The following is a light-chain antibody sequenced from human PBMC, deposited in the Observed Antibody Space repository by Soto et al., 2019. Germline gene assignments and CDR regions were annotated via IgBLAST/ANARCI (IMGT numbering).Light chain of an antibody. CDR2: DAS. CDR3: QKYNSYSWT. CDR1: QSISSW. J-gene: IGKJ1*01. V-gene: IGKV1-5*01. Sequence: DIQMTQSPSTLSASVGDRVTITCRVSQSISSWLAWYQQKPGKAPKLLIYDASSLESGVPSRFSGSGSGTEFTLTISSLQPDDFATYYCQKYNSYSWTFGQGNKVEIK.